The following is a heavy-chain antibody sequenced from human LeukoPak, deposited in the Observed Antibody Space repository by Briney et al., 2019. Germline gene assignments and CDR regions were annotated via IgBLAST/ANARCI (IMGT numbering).Heavy chain of an antibody. D-gene: IGHD3-22*01. Sequence: VASVKVSCKASGYTSTGYYMHWVRQAPGQGLEWMGRINPNSGGTNYAQKFQGRVTMTRDTSISTAYMELSRLRSDDTAVYYCARARSNYYDSSYYFDYSGQGTLVTVSS. CDR2: INPNSGGT. V-gene: IGHV1-2*06. CDR3: ARARSNYYDSSYYFDY. CDR1: GYTSTGYY. J-gene: IGHJ4*02.